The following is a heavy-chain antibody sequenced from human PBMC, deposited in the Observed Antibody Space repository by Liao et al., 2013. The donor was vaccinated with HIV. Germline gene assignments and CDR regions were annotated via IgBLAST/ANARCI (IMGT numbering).Heavy chain of an antibody. CDR3: ARDTMYYSGLGSWTPSWYFDL. CDR2: ISTSGST. Sequence: QVQLQESGPGLVKPSQTLSLTCTVSGGSISIGTYYWSWIRQPAGKGLEWIGHISTSGSTNYSPSLKSRVTISVDTSNNQLSLKLRSVTAADTAVYYCARDTMYYSGLGSWTPSWYFDLWGRGTLVTVSS. CDR1: GGSISIGTYY. J-gene: IGHJ2*01. D-gene: IGHD3-10*01. V-gene: IGHV4-61*02.